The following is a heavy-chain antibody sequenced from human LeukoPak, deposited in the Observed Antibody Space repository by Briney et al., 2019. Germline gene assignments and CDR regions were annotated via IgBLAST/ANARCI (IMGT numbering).Heavy chain of an antibody. CDR3: ARGETKWELLAYFDY. V-gene: IGHV4-39*07. CDR2: IYYSGST. CDR1: GGSISSSSYY. Sequence: PSETLSLTCTVSGGSISSSSYYWGWIRQPPGKGLEWIGSIYYSGSTYYNPSLKSRVTISVDTSKNQFSLKLSSVTAADTAVYYCARGETKWELLAYFDYWGQGTLVTVSS. D-gene: IGHD1-26*01. J-gene: IGHJ4*02.